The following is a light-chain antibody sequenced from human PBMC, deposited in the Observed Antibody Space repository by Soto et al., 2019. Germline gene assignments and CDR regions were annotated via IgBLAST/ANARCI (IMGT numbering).Light chain of an antibody. CDR2: EGS. Sequence: QSALTQPASVSGSPGQSITISCTGTSSDVGSYNLVSWYQQYPGKAPKLMIYEGSKRPSGVSNRFSGSKSGNTASLTISGLQAEDEADYYCCSYAGVTVLLGGGTKLTVL. V-gene: IGLV2-23*01. J-gene: IGLJ2*01. CDR3: CSYAGVTVL. CDR1: SSDVGSYNL.